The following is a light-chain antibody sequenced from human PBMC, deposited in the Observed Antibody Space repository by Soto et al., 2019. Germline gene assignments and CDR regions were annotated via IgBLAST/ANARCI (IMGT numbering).Light chain of an antibody. V-gene: IGKV3-20*01. J-gene: IGKJ1*01. CDR1: QSVSSSY. CDR3: QQYGSSLWT. CDR2: GAS. Sequence: ELVLTQSPGTLSLSPGERATLSCRASQSVSSSYLAWYQQKPGQAPMLLIYGASSRATGIPDRFSGSGSGTDFTLTISSLEPEDFAVYYCQQYGSSLWTLGQGTKVEIK.